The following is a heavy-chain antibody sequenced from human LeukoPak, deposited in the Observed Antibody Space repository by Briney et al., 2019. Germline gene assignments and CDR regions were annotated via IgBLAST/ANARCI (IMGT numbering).Heavy chain of an antibody. CDR1: GFTFSSYG. Sequence: GGSLSLSCAASGFTFSSYGMSWVRQAPGKGLEWVSTISGSDTSTYYADSVKARFTISRDISKNTLYLQMNSLRAEDTAIYYCARPIVPVNAIPRGLGYGGQGTLVTVSS. V-gene: IGHV3-23*01. J-gene: IGHJ4*02. CDR3: ARPIVPVNAIPRGLGY. CDR2: ISGSDTST. D-gene: IGHD2-8*01.